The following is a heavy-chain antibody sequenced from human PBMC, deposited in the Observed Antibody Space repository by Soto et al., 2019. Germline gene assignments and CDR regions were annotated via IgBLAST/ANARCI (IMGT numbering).Heavy chain of an antibody. D-gene: IGHD1-20*01. CDR1: GFSLTTSGTG. Sequence: SGPTLVNPTQTLTLTCTFSGFSLTTSGTGVGWIRQPPGKALEWLALTYWNGDRRYSPSLKSRVTITTDTSKNQVVLTMANMDPVDTATYYCARIKGITYDWIADGMDVWGQGATVTVSS. V-gene: IGHV2-5*01. CDR2: TYWNGDR. J-gene: IGHJ6*02. CDR3: ARIKGITYDWIADGMDV.